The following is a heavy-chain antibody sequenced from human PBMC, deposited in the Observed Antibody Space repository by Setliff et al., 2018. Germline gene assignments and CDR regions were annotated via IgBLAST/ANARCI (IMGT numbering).Heavy chain of an antibody. CDR1: GFTFGDNP. CDR3: ARSDGGSSGLDY. Sequence: GGSLRLSCTASGFTFGDNPIIWVRQAPGKGLEWVGFIRSKVYGGTSEYAAPVSGRFTISRDDSKNIAYLQMNSLRPVDTAVYHCARSDGGSSGLDYWGQGTLVTDSS. J-gene: IGHJ4*02. CDR2: IRSKVYGGTS. V-gene: IGHV3-49*04. D-gene: IGHD2-15*01.